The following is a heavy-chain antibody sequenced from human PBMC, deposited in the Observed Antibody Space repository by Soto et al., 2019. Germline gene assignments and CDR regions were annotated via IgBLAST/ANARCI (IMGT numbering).Heavy chain of an antibody. V-gene: IGHV3-23*01. Sequence: PGGSRRLSCVASGFTFRSYAMNWVRQAPGKGLEWVSALGASGGPTKYADSVKGRFAISRDNSKGTLYLDMDSLRVEETGTYYCAKRTRGXGIAARPHHYFVSGMDVWGQGTTVTVSS. CDR2: LGASGGPT. CDR3: AKRTRGXGIAARPHHYFVSGMDV. CDR1: GFTFRSYA. J-gene: IGHJ6*02. D-gene: IGHD6-6*01.